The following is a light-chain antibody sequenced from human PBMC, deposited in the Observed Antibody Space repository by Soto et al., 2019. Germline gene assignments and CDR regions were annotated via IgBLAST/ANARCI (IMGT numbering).Light chain of an antibody. V-gene: IGKV1-9*01. CDR2: GAS. CDR1: QGISTY. J-gene: IGKJ1*01. Sequence: IHLILYQNSLSASVGDRFTITCRASQGISTYLAWYQQKPGKXPKXXIYGASTLQSGVPSRFSGIESGTELTINLSSLQPEDGETYYCQHYDFYPEAVGQVTKVDI. CDR3: QHYDFYPEA.